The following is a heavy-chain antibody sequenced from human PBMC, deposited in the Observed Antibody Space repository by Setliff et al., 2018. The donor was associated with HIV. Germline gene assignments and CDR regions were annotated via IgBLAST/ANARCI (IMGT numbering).Heavy chain of an antibody. CDR1: GYTFTDNY. CDR3: ARAESGDYLHYFDS. V-gene: IGHV1-69-2*01. CDR2: VDPEDGET. D-gene: IGHD4-17*01. J-gene: IGHJ4*02. Sequence: ASVKVSCKASGYTFTDNYIHWVQQAPGKGLEWMGRVDPEDGETIYAEKFQGRVTITADTSTDTAYMDLNGLNSDDTAMYFCARAESGDYLHYFDSWGQGTLVTVSS.